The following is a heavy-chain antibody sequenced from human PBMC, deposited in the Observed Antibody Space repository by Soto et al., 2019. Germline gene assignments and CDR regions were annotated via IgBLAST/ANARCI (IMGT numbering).Heavy chain of an antibody. CDR1: GGYFSCYY. J-gene: IGHJ6*03. Sequence: PSETLSLTCAVYGGYFSCYYWSWIRQPPGKGLEWIGEINHSGSTNYNPSLKSRVTISVDTSKNQFSLKLSSVTAADTAVYYCARVGWLRFGPHKYYYYMDVWGKGTTVTVSS. CDR3: ARVGWLRFGPHKYYYYMDV. V-gene: IGHV4-34*01. D-gene: IGHD5-12*01. CDR2: INHSGST.